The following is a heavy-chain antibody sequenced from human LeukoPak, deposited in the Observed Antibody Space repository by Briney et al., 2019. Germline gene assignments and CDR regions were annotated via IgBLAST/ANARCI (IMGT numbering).Heavy chain of an antibody. CDR1: GFSFSDYV. V-gene: IGHV3-23*01. Sequence: GGSLRLSCEGSGFSFSDYVMNWVRQAPGKGLEWVSGVSGRGSSTYYADSVKGRSTISRDNSKNTVYLQMKSLRAEDTAIYFCAKYTTPYYFDYWGQGILVTVSP. CDR2: VSGRGSST. CDR3: AKYTTPYYFDY. J-gene: IGHJ4*02. D-gene: IGHD1-1*01.